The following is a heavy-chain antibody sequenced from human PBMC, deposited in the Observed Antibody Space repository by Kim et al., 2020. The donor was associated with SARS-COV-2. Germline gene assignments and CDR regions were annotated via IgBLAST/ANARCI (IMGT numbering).Heavy chain of an antibody. Sequence: GGSLRLSCAASGFTFSVYGMHRVRQAPGKGLEWVAVIKSDGSNKYYADSVMGRFTISRDNSKNMLFLQMNSLRAEDTAVYYCANFESLGQGTLVTVSS. J-gene: IGHJ4*02. V-gene: IGHV3-33*06. CDR2: IKSDGSNK. CDR1: GFTFSVYG. CDR3: ANFES.